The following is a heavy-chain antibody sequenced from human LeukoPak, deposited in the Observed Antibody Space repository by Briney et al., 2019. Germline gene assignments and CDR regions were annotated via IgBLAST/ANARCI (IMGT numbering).Heavy chain of an antibody. CDR1: GFTFSSYW. J-gene: IGHJ5*02. Sequence: GGSLRLSCAASGFTFSSYWMHWVRQAPGKGLEWVSYISISSGIIYYADSVKGRFTISRDNAKNSLYLQMNSLRAEDTAVYYCARDPSSGWYLKGWFDPWGQGTLVTVSS. D-gene: IGHD6-19*01. CDR3: ARDPSSGWYLKGWFDP. V-gene: IGHV3-21*05. CDR2: ISISSGII.